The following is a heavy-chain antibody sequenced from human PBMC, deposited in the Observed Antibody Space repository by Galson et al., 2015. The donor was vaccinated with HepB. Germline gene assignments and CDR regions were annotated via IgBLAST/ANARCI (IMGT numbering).Heavy chain of an antibody. CDR1: GFTFDDYG. CDR3: AKSLVGVSYGLDV. Sequence: LRLSCAASGFTFDDYGMHWVRQVPGKGLEWVSLISWDVSETHYAESVRGRFTISRDDSKKSLYLQMNSLRPEDTALYYCAKSLVGVSYGLDVWGQGTPVTVSS. CDR2: ISWDVSET. J-gene: IGHJ6*02. D-gene: IGHD3-10*01. V-gene: IGHV3-43*01.